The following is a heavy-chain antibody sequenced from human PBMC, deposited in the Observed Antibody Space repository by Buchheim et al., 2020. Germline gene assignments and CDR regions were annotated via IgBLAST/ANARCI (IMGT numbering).Heavy chain of an antibody. Sequence: QVQLQQWGAGLLKPSETLSLTCAVYGGSFSGYYWSWIRQPPGKGLEWIGEINHSGSTNYNPSLKSRVTISVDTSKNQFSLKLSPVTAADTAVYYCARGRGDYYGSGSYYNVSFDYWGQGTL. CDR2: INHSGST. D-gene: IGHD3-10*01. CDR1: GGSFSGYY. V-gene: IGHV4-34*01. J-gene: IGHJ4*02. CDR3: ARGRGDYYGSGSYYNVSFDY.